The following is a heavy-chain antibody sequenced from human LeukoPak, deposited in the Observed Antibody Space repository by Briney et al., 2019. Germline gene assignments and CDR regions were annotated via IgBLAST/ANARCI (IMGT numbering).Heavy chain of an antibody. Sequence: GGSLRLSCAASGFTFSSYAMSWVRQAPGKGLEWVSAISGSGGSTYYADSVKGRFTISRDNSKNTLYLQMNSLRAEDTAVYYCAKDLRGIDGSGSYYNWLDPWGQGTLVTVSS. CDR1: GFTFSSYA. V-gene: IGHV3-23*01. CDR2: ISGSGGST. CDR3: AKDLRGIDGSGSYYNWLDP. D-gene: IGHD3-10*01. J-gene: IGHJ5*02.